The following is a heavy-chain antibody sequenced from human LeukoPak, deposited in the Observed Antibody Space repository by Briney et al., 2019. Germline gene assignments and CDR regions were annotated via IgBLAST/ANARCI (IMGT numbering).Heavy chain of an antibody. V-gene: IGHV1-69*04. J-gene: IGHJ3*02. CDR3: ARDHYGSGWVRLDAFDI. D-gene: IGHD6-19*01. CDR1: GGTFSSYA. CDR2: IIPILGIA. Sequence: ASVKVSCKASGGTFSSYAISWVRQAPGQGLEWMGRIIPILGIANYAQKFQGRVTITADKSTSTAYMELSSLRSEDTAVYYCARDHYGSGWVRLDAFDIWGQGTMVTVSS.